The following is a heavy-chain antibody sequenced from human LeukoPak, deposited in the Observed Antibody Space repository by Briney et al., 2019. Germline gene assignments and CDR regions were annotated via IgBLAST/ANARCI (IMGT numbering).Heavy chain of an antibody. CDR1: GGSISSYY. D-gene: IGHD6-19*01. CDR2: IYYSGST. Sequence: KPSETLSLTCTVSGGSISSYYWSWIRQPPGKGLEWIGYIYYSGSTNYNPSLKSRVTISVDTSKNQFSLKLSSVTAADTAVYYCARYSSGWYSPFDYWGQGTLVTVSS. CDR3: ARYSSGWYSPFDY. V-gene: IGHV4-59*01. J-gene: IGHJ4*02.